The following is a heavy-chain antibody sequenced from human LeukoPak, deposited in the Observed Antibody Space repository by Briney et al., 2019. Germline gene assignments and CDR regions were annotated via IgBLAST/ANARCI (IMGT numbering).Heavy chain of an antibody. CDR3: ARVRSYYDSSGYYYVRACYFDY. D-gene: IGHD3-22*01. J-gene: IGHJ4*02. CDR2: IYHSGST. Sequence: SETLSLTCTVSGYSISSGYYWGWIRQPPGKGLEWIGSIYHSGSTYYNPSLKSRVTISVDTSKNQFSLKLSSVTAADTAVYYCARVRSYYDSSGYYYVRACYFDYWGQGTLVTVSS. V-gene: IGHV4-38-2*02. CDR1: GYSISSGYY.